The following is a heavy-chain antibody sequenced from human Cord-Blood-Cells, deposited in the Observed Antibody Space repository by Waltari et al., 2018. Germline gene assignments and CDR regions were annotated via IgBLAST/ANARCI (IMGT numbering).Heavy chain of an antibody. CDR2: SIPILGIA. D-gene: IGHD1-7*01. CDR1: GGTFSSYA. V-gene: IGHV1-69*09. CDR3: ARNWNYDAFDI. Sequence: QVQLVQSGAEVKKPGSSVKVSCKASGGTFSSYAISWVRQAPGQGLEWMGRSIPILGIANYAQKCQGRVTITADKSTSTAYMELSSLRSEDTAVYYCARNWNYDAFDIWGQGTMVTVSS. J-gene: IGHJ3*02.